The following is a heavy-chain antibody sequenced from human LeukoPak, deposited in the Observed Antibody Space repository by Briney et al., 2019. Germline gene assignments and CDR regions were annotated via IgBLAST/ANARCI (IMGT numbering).Heavy chain of an antibody. CDR2: IYTSGST. D-gene: IGHD3-22*01. CDR1: GGSISSGSYY. Sequence: SQTLSLTCTVSGGSISSGSYYWSWLRQPAGKGLEWIGRIYTSGSTNYNPPLKSRVTISVDTSKNQFSLKLGFVTAADTAVYYCASEYYYDSGGYYLGLSFDIWGQGTLVTVSS. J-gene: IGHJ3*02. CDR3: ASEYYYDSGGYYLGLSFDI. V-gene: IGHV4-61*02.